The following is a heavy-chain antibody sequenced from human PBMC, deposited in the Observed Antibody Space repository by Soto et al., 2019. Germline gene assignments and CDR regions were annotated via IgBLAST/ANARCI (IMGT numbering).Heavy chain of an antibody. CDR1: VSSLSHSY. CDR3: ARLYNRSDWTDSDF. V-gene: IGHV4-59*08. J-gene: IGHJ4*02. D-gene: IGHD2-21*02. Sequence: SETLSLTYTVSVSSLSHSYWSWRRLSPGKGLEWIGYIHYGGATTYNPSLKSRVTISLGTPKKHLYLNLRSVTAADTAVYFCARLYNRSDWTDSDFWGQGTRVTVS. CDR2: IHYGGAT.